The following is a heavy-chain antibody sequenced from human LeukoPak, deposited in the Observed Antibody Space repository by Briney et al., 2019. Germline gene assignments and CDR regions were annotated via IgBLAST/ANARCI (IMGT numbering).Heavy chain of an antibody. CDR3: AREGDIVVVPPSFDY. CDR2: ISSSSSYI. CDR1: GFTFSSYS. V-gene: IGHV3-21*01. Sequence: GGSLRLSCAASGFTFSSYSMNWVRQAPGKGLEWVSSISSSSSYIYYADSVKGRFTISRDNAKNSLYLQMNSLRAEDTAVYYCAREGDIVVVPPSFDYWGQGTLVTVSS. D-gene: IGHD2-2*01. J-gene: IGHJ4*02.